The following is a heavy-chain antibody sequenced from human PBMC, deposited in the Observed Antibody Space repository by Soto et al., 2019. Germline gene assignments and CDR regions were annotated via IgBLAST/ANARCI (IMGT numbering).Heavy chain of an antibody. CDR2: IDPSDSYV. Sequence: GESLKISCQASGYRFTAYWITWVRQMPGKGLEWMATIDPSDSYVDYSPSFRGHVTFSVDRSFTTVYLQWNSLKASDSAMYFCTRRASSSFYHFDFWGQGALVTVSS. J-gene: IGHJ4*02. D-gene: IGHD2-2*01. CDR1: GYRFTAYW. CDR3: TRRASSSFYHFDF. V-gene: IGHV5-10-1*01.